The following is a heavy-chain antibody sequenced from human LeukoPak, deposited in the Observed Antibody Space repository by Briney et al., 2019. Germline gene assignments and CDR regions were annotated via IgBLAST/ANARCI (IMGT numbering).Heavy chain of an antibody. V-gene: IGHV3-66*01. Sequence: GGSLRLSCVVSGFTFSNAWMSWLRQAPGKGLEWVSLIYSGGSTYYADSVKGRFTISRDNSKNTLYLQMNSLRAEDTAVYYCARAMIGEPYFFDYWGQGTLVTVSS. J-gene: IGHJ4*02. CDR3: ARAMIGEPYFFDY. CDR2: IYSGGST. D-gene: IGHD3-22*01. CDR1: GFTFSNAW.